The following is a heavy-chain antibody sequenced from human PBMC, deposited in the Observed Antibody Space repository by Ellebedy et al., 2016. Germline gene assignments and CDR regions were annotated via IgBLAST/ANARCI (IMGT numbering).Heavy chain of an antibody. CDR3: AKQLGYCSKGTCYFDF. Sequence: GGSLRLXXVASGFTFSSSAMSWVRQAPGKGPEWVAAISDRGVNPYYADAVRGRFTISRDNSKSTLSLQMNSLRAEDTALYYCAKQLGYCSKGTCYFDFWGQGTPVTVSS. V-gene: IGHV3-23*01. CDR2: ISDRGVNP. CDR1: GFTFSSSA. J-gene: IGHJ4*02. D-gene: IGHD2-2*01.